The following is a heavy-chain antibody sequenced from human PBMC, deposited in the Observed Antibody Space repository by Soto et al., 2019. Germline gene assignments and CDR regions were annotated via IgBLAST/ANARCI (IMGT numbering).Heavy chain of an antibody. D-gene: IGHD3-22*01. CDR3: ARDDDYEANAFDY. CDR1: GFTFSRYG. Sequence: GGSLRLSCAASGFTFSRYGMHWVRQAPGKGLEWVALIWNDGIRKVYVDSVKGRFTISRDNSKNTLDLQMNGLRAEDTAVYYCARDDDYEANAFDYWGPGTLVTVSS. J-gene: IGHJ4*02. CDR2: IWNDGIRK. V-gene: IGHV3-33*01.